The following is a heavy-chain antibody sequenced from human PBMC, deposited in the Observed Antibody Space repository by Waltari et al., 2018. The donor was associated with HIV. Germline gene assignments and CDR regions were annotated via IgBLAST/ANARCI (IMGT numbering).Heavy chain of an antibody. V-gene: IGHV3-15*01. J-gene: IGHJ4*02. CDR1: GFIFPNFW. CDR2: IKSKSGGETT. CDR3: TVPRSGSSGFFY. Sequence: EVLLVESGGGLVKPGGTLRLSCAASGFIFPNFWMTWVRQVPGKGLEWVGRIKSKSGGETTDYAASVRGRFTVSRDDSKNTLFLQMNNLKIEDTGIYYCTVPRSGSSGFFYWGQGILVTVSS. D-gene: IGHD3-22*01.